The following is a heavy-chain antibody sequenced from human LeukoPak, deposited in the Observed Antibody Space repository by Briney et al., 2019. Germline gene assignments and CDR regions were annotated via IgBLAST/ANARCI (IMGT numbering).Heavy chain of an antibody. D-gene: IGHD2-2*01. CDR3: AKEVEYQLLQYYYYGMDV. J-gene: IGHJ6*04. Sequence: GGSLRLSCAASGFTFSSYGMHWVRQAPGKGLEWVAVISCDGSNKYYADSVKGRFTISRDNSKNTLYLQMNSLRAEDTAVYYCAKEVEYQLLQYYYYGMDVWGKGTTVTVSS. V-gene: IGHV3-30*18. CDR1: GFTFSSYG. CDR2: ISCDGSNK.